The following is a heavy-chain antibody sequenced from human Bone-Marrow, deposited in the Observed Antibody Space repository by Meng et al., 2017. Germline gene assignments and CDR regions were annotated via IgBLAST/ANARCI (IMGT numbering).Heavy chain of an antibody. D-gene: IGHD4-17*01. J-gene: IGHJ5*02. V-gene: IGHV1-69*05. CDR3: ARDMTTVTYFSQDNWFDP. Sequence: QVQLVQAGAEVKKPGSSVKVSCKASGGTFSSYAISWVRQAPGQGLEWMGGIIPIFGTANYAQKFQGRVTITTDESTSTAYMELSSLRSEDTAVYYCARDMTTVTYFSQDNWFDPWGQGTLVTVSS. CDR1: GGTFSSYA. CDR2: IIPIFGTA.